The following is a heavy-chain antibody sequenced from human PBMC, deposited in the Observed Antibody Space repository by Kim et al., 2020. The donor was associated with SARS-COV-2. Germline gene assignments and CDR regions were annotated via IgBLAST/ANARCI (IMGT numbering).Heavy chain of an antibody. CDR1: GFTFSNYV. D-gene: IGHD3-16*02. J-gene: IGHJ4*02. Sequence: GGSLRLSCAVAGFTFSNYVICWVRQVPGKGLEWVSTVSVSGGGTYYADSVKGRFTSSRDDSKNTLYLQMHSLRAEDTAVYYCAARRRLSPFDYWGQGTLVTVSS. CDR3: AARRRLSPFDY. CDR2: VSVSGGGT. V-gene: IGHV3-23*01.